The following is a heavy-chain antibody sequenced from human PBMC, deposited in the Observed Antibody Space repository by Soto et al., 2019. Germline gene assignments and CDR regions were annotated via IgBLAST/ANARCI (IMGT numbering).Heavy chain of an antibody. CDR3: AKPRSSLEWPPFDP. D-gene: IGHD3-3*01. CDR2: IKSDGSNK. V-gene: IGHV3-30*18. Sequence: GGSLRLSWAASGFTFSSYGMHWVRQAPGKGLEWVAVIKSDGSNKYYADSVKGRFTISRDNSKRTVYLQMNNLKTEDTAEYYCAKPRSSLEWPPFDPWGQGALVTVSS. J-gene: IGHJ5*02. CDR1: GFTFSSYG.